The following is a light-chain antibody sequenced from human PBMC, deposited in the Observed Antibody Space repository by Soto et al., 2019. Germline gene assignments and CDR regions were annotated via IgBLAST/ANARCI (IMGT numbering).Light chain of an antibody. CDR1: QSVSTS. J-gene: IGKJ1*01. Sequence: IVLTQSPVTLAVSPEERAVLSCRASQSVSTSLAWYQHKPGQAPRLFIYDASKRAPGIPARFTGSGSGAHFTLTISSLEPEDIAVYYCQVRDVWPSFGQGTKVEIK. CDR3: QVRDVWPS. CDR2: DAS. V-gene: IGKV3-11*01.